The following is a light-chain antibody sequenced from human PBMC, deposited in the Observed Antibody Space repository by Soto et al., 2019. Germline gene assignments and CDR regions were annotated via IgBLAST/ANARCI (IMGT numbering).Light chain of an antibody. Sequence: DIQMTQSPSSLSASVGDRVTMAFRASQSISSYLNWYQQKPGKAPKLLIYAASSLQSGVPSRFSGSGSGTDFTLTISSLQPEDFATYYCQQSYSTPLTFGGGTKVDIK. CDR1: QSISSY. J-gene: IGKJ4*01. CDR2: AAS. V-gene: IGKV1-39*01. CDR3: QQSYSTPLT.